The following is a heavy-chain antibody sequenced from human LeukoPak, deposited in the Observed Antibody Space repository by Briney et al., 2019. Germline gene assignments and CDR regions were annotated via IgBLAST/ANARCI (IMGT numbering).Heavy chain of an antibody. Sequence: PGGTLRLSCAASGFAFSSYIMTWVRQAPGKGPEWVSAVSANGGNTSHADSVRGRFTISSDNAKTTLHLQMNSLRAEDTAVYYCAKEGARCSSTSCAQENWGQGTLVTVSS. D-gene: IGHD2-2*01. V-gene: IGHV3-23*01. CDR2: VSANGGNT. CDR3: AKEGARCSSTSCAQEN. J-gene: IGHJ4*02. CDR1: GFAFSSYI.